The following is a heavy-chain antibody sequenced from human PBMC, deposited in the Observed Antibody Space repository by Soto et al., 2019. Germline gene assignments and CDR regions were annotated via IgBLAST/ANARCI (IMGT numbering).Heavy chain of an antibody. Sequence: EVQLVESGGGLVKPGGSLRLSCAASGFTFSNAWMSWVRQAPGKGLEWVGRIKSKTDGGTTDYAAHVKGRFTISRDDSKNTLYLQMNSLKTEDTAVYYCTTGVEYYDFWSGYYLIAGPSTTHFWYWGQGTLVTVSS. CDR3: TTGVEYYDFWSGYYLIAGPSTTHFWY. D-gene: IGHD3-3*01. CDR1: GFTFSNAW. V-gene: IGHV3-15*01. CDR2: IKSKTDGGTT. J-gene: IGHJ4*02.